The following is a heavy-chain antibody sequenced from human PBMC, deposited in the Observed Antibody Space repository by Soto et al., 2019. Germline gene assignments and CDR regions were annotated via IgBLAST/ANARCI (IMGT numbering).Heavy chain of an antibody. D-gene: IGHD6-6*01. CDR2: ISGSGGST. V-gene: IGHV3-23*01. Sequence: GGSLRLSCAASGFTFSSYAMSWVRQAPGKGLEWVSAISGSGGSTYYADSVRGRLTISRDNSKNTLYLQMNSLRAEDTAEYYYAKVVLQLVIGKDYFDYWGQGTLVTV. CDR1: GFTFSSYA. J-gene: IGHJ4*02. CDR3: AKVVLQLVIGKDYFDY.